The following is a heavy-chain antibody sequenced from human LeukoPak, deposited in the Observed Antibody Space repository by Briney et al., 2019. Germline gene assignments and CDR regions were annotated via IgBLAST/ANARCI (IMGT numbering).Heavy chain of an antibody. D-gene: IGHD4-11*01. J-gene: IGHJ4*02. CDR1: GFSFSDFG. CDR2: IRSDGSST. V-gene: IGHV3-30*02. Sequence: PGGSLRLSCAASGFSFSDFGMHWIRQAPGKGLEGVTLIRSDGSSTYHADSVKGRFTISRDTSKNTLYLQMNSLRVEDTAVYYCAKDRDDYGNDCWGQGILVTVST. CDR3: AKDRDDYGNDC.